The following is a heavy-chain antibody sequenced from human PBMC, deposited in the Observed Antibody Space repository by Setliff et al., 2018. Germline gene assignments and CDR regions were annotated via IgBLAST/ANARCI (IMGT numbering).Heavy chain of an antibody. CDR1: GFTFSNYL. Sequence: GGSLRLSCAASGFTFSNYLMSWVRQAPGKGLEWVANIKQDGSEKYYVDSVKGRFTISRDNAKSSLYLQMNSLRAEDTAVYYCARLAGTMTIYGYYHYYMDVWGKGTTVTVSS. CDR2: IKQDGSEK. D-gene: IGHD3-22*01. J-gene: IGHJ6*03. V-gene: IGHV3-7*01. CDR3: ARLAGTMTIYGYYHYYMDV.